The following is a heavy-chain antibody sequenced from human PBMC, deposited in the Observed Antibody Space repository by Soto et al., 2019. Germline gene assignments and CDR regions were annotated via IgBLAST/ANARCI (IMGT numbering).Heavy chain of an antibody. CDR1: GGTFSSYA. CDR3: ARVRQLVGYFYYYMDV. J-gene: IGHJ6*03. D-gene: IGHD6-6*01. Sequence: SVKVSCKASGGTFSSYAIGWVRQAPGQGLEWMGGIIPIFGTANYTQKYQGRVTITADTSTSTAYMELSGLRSDDTAVYYCARVRQLVGYFYYYMDVWGKGTTVTVSS. CDR2: IIPIFGTA. V-gene: IGHV1-69*06.